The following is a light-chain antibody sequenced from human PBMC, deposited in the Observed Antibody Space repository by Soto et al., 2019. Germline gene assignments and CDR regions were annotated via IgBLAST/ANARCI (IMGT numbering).Light chain of an antibody. CDR3: FSYAGSSTYV. CDR1: SSDVGSYNL. V-gene: IGLV2-23*01. Sequence: ALTHPASVSGSPGQSITISCAGTSSDVGSYNLVSWYQNHPGKAPKLMIYEGSKRPSGVSNRFSGSKSGNTASLTISGLQAAEEADYFCFSYAGSSTYVFGTGTKVTVL. CDR2: EGS. J-gene: IGLJ1*01.